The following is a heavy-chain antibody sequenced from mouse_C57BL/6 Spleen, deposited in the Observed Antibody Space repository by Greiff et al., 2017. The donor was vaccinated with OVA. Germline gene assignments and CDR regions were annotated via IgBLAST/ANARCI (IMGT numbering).Heavy chain of an antibody. Sequence: QVQLQQPGTELVKPGASVKLSCKASGYTFTSYWMHWVKQRPGQGLEWIGNINPSNGGTKYNEKFKSKATLTVDKSSSTAYMQLSSLTSEDSAVYYCARDTTVVPWYFDVWGTGTTVTVSS. CDR3: ARDTTVVPWYFDV. CDR1: GYTFTSYW. V-gene: IGHV1-53*01. D-gene: IGHD1-1*01. J-gene: IGHJ1*03. CDR2: INPSNGGT.